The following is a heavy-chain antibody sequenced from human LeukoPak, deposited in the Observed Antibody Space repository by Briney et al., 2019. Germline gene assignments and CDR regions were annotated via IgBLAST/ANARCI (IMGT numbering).Heavy chain of an antibody. CDR2: IKKDGSEK. J-gene: IGHJ4*02. Sequence: GGSLRLSCVASGFTFSTYTMNWVRQAPGKGLEWVANIKKDGSEKYYVDSVKGRCTISRDNAKTSLYLQMNSLRAEDTAVYYCARHLSGVTGYTYGRGIDYWGQGTLVTVSS. CDR1: GFTFSTYT. V-gene: IGHV3-7*01. CDR3: ARHLSGVTGYTYGRGIDY. D-gene: IGHD5-18*01.